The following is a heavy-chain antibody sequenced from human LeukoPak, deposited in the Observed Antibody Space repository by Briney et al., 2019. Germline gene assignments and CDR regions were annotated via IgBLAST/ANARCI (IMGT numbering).Heavy chain of an antibody. Sequence: GGSLRLPCAASGFTFSSYDMHWVRQATGKGLEWVSAIGTAGDTYYPGSVKGRFTISRENAKNSLYLQMNSLRAEDTAVYYCARAPPTYYYDSSGYYPHHFDYWGQGTLVTVFS. J-gene: IGHJ4*02. CDR2: IGTAGDT. CDR3: ARAPPTYYYDSSGYYPHHFDY. V-gene: IGHV3-13*01. CDR1: GFTFSSYD. D-gene: IGHD3-22*01.